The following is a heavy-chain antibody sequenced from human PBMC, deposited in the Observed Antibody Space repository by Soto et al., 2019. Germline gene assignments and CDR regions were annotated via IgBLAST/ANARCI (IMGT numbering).Heavy chain of an antibody. CDR2: IYHSGSP. D-gene: IGHD1-1*01. V-gene: IGHV4-4*02. CDR3: ARGFRNNWASGAYDL. Sequence: SETLSLTCAVSGGSISDTNWWTWVRQTPGKGLEWIGEIYHSGSPTYSPSLRGRATTSVDKSNNQFSLRLSSVIAADTAVYYCARGFRNNWASGAYDLWGQGTVVT. CDR1: GGSISDTNW. J-gene: IGHJ3*01.